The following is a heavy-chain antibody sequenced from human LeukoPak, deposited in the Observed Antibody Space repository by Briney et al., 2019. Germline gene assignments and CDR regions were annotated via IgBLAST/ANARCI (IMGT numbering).Heavy chain of an antibody. J-gene: IGHJ3*02. V-gene: IGHV4-59*08. CDR1: GGSISSYY. Sequence: PSETLSLTCTVSGGSISSYYWSWIRQPPGKGLEWIGYIYYSGSTNYNPSLKSRVTISVDTSKNQFSLKLSSVTAADTAVYYCASGNLKPYSWSSFDIWGQGTMVTVSS. D-gene: IGHD5-18*01. CDR3: ASGNLKPYSWSSFDI. CDR2: IYYSGST.